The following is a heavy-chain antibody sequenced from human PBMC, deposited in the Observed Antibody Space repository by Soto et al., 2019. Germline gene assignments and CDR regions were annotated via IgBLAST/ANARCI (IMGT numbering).Heavy chain of an antibody. D-gene: IGHD5-18*01. CDR3: AKDLRNTAMPTSSYYFDY. CDR2: ISYDGSNK. J-gene: IGHJ4*02. CDR1: GFTFSSYG. V-gene: IGHV3-30*18. Sequence: GGSLRLSCAASGFTFSSYGMHWVRQAPGKGLEWVAVISYDGSNKCYADSVKGRFTISRDNSKNTLYLQMNSLRAEDTAVYYCAKDLRNTAMPTSSYYFDYWGQGTLVSVSS.